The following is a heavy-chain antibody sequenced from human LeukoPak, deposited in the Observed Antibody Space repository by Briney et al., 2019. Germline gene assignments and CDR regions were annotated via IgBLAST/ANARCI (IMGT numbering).Heavy chain of an antibody. CDR2: IYYSGST. CDR1: GGSISSYY. V-gene: IGHV4-59*08. CDR3: ARHRDNSGYYIDY. Sequence: SETLSLTCTVSGGSISSYYWSWIRQPPGKGLEWIGYIYYSGSTNYNPSLKSRVTISVDTSKNQFSLKLSSVTAADTAVYYCARHRDNSGYYIDYWGQGTLVTVSS. J-gene: IGHJ4*02. D-gene: IGHD3-22*01.